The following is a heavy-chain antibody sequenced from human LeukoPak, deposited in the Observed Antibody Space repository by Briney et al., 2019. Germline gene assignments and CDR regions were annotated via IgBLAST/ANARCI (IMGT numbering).Heavy chain of an antibody. J-gene: IGHJ3*02. CDR3: ARTSLDYDYVWGSPDAFDI. CDR2: IYYSGST. V-gene: IGHV4-59*01. CDR1: GGSISSYY. Sequence: PSETLSLTCTVSGGSISSYYWSWIRQPPGKGLEWIGYIYYSGSTNYNPSLKSRVTISVDTSKNQSSLKLSSVTAADTAVYYCARTSLDYDYVWGSPDAFDIWGQGTMVTVSS. D-gene: IGHD3-16*01.